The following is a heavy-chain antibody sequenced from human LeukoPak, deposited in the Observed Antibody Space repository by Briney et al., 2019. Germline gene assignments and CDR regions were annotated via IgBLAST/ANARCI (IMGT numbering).Heavy chain of an antibody. CDR3: QSRFLEWLLDY. D-gene: IGHD3-3*01. CDR1: GGSISGSSYY. J-gene: IGHJ4*02. CDR2: IYYSGST. V-gene: IGHV4-39*01. Sequence: SETLSLTCTVSGGSISGSSYYWGWIRQPPGKGLEWIGSIYYSGSTYYNPSLKSRVTISVDTSKNQFSLKLSSVTAADTAIYYCQSRFLEWLLDYWGQGTLVTVSS.